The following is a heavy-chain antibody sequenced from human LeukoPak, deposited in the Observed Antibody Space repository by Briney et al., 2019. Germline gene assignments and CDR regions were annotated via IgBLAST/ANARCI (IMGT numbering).Heavy chain of an antibody. V-gene: IGHV4-59*04. CDR1: GGSISSYY. D-gene: IGHD3-22*01. Sequence: PSETLSLTCTVSGGSISSYYWSWIRQPPGKGLEWIGYIYYSGSTYYNPSLKSRVTISVDTSKNQFSLKLSSVTAADTAVYYCARRPHYYDSSGYYYFFDYWGQGTLVTVSS. CDR3: ARRPHYYDSSGYYYFFDY. J-gene: IGHJ4*02. CDR2: IYYSGST.